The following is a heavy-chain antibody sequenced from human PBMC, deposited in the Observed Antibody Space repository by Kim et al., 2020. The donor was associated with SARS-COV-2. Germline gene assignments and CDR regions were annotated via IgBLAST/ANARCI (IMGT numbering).Heavy chain of an antibody. Sequence: DAVKGRFTISRDNSKNTLYLQMNSLRAEDTAVYYCAKARDYGDFDGIFDYWGQGTLVTVSS. D-gene: IGHD4-17*01. J-gene: IGHJ4*02. V-gene: IGHV3-23*01. CDR3: AKARDYGDFDGIFDY.